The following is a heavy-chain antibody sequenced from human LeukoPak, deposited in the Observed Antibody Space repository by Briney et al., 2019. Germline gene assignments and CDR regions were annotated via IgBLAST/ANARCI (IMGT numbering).Heavy chain of an antibody. D-gene: IGHD2-15*01. V-gene: IGHV3-23*01. CDR1: GFTFSSYA. J-gene: IGHJ4*02. Sequence: GGSLRLSCAASGFTFSSYAMSWVRQAPGKGLEWVSSVSGSGGYTYYAGSVKGRFTISRDNSKNTLYLQMNSLRAEDTAIYYCANFVATIRDYFDYWGQGTLVTVSS. CDR3: ANFVATIRDYFDY. CDR2: VSGSGGYT.